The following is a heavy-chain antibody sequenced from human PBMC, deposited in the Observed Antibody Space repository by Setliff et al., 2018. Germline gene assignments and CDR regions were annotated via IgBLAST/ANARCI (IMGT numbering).Heavy chain of an antibody. CDR2: IWYDGTNE. CDR1: GFTLRNYG. V-gene: IGHV3-33*01. J-gene: IGHJ3*01. D-gene: IGHD7-27*01. Sequence: PGGSLRLSCAASGFTLRNYGMHWVRQAPGKGLEWVALIWYDGTNEKYVDSVKGRFTISRDNSKNTLYLQMNSLRAEDTAIYYCARDFLLGIGDGFDLWGQGTMVTVSS. CDR3: ARDFLLGIGDGFDL.